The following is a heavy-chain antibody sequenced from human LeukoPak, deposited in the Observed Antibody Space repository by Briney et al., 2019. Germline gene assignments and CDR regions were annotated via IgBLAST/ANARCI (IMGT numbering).Heavy chain of an antibody. D-gene: IGHD1-26*01. Sequence: SETLSLTCTVSGGSVSSSSYYWGWIRQPPGKGLEWIGSIYYSGSTYYNPSLKSRVTISVDTSKNQFSLKLSSVTAADTAVYYCARGGAWGLFDYWGQGTLVTVSS. CDR1: GGSVSSSSYY. CDR3: ARGGAWGLFDY. CDR2: IYYSGST. V-gene: IGHV4-39*01. J-gene: IGHJ4*02.